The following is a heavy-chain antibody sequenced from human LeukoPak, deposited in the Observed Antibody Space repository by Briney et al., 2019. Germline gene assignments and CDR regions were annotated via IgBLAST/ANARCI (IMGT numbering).Heavy chain of an antibody. D-gene: IGHD6-6*01. V-gene: IGHV4-59*01. CDR2: IYYSGNT. CDR1: GGFISTYY. Sequence: PSETLSLTCTVSGGFISTYYWSWIRQPPGKGLEWIGYIYYSGNTIYNSSLKSRVTISVDKSKNQFSLKLSSVTAADTAVYYCARSYSSSGYYYYGMDLWGQGTTVTVSS. J-gene: IGHJ6*02. CDR3: ARSYSSSGYYYYGMDL.